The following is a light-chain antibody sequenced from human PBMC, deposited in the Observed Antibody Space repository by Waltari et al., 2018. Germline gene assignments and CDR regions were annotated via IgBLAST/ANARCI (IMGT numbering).Light chain of an antibody. CDR3: CSYAGRSTWV. V-gene: IGLV2-14*03. CDR1: STDVGEYNY. Sequence: QSALTQPASVSGSPGQSITISCTGASTDVGEYNYVSWYQQIPGKAPKVIIYDVTKRPSGVSNRFSGSKSGNSASLSISGLQAEDEAHYYCCSYAGRSTWVFGGGTKVTVL. CDR2: DVT. J-gene: IGLJ3*02.